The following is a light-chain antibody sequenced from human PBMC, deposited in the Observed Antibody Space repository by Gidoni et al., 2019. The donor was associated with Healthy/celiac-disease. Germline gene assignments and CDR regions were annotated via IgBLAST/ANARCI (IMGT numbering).Light chain of an antibody. J-gene: IGKJ4*01. Sequence: EIVLTQSPATLSLSPGERATLSCRASQSVSSYLAGYQQKPGQAPRLLIYDASNRATGIPARFSGSGSGTDFTLTVSSLEPADFAVYYCQQRSNWPLTFGGGTQVEIK. CDR1: QSVSSY. CDR2: DAS. V-gene: IGKV3-11*01. CDR3: QQRSNWPLT.